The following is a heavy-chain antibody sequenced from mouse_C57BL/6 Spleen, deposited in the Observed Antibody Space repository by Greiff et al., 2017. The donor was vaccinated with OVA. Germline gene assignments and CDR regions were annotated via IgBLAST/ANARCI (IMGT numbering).Heavy chain of an antibody. V-gene: IGHV1-61*01. D-gene: IGHD4-1*01. Sequence: QVQLKQPGAELVRPGSSVKLSCKASGYTFTSYWMDWVKQRPGQGLEWIGNIYPSDSETHYNQKFKDKATLTVDKSSSTAYMQLSSLTSEDSAVYYCAREGGSGTDFDYWGQGTTLTVSS. CDR2: IYPSDSET. CDR3: AREGGSGTDFDY. CDR1: GYTFTSYW. J-gene: IGHJ2*01.